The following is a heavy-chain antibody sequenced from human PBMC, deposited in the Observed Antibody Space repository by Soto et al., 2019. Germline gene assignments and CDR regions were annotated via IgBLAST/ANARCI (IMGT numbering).Heavy chain of an antibody. CDR2: IYDSRST. D-gene: IGHD6-13*01. J-gene: IGHJ5*02. CDR3: ARDSYGSAWYFEP. Sequence: SETLSLTCTVSGGSISRSYWTWIRQPPGKGLEWIGYIYDSRSTNYNPSLKSRVTMPLDTSKNQFSLKLTSVTAADTALYYCARDSYGSAWYFEPWGQGTLVNVSS. V-gene: IGHV4-59*01. CDR1: GGSISRSY.